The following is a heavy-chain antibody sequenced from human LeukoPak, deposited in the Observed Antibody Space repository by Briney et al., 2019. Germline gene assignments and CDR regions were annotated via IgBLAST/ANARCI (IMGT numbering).Heavy chain of an antibody. CDR1: GGTFSSYA. J-gene: IGHJ4*02. Sequence: EASVKVSCKASGGTFSSYAISWVRQAPGQGLEWMGGIIPIFGTANYAQKFQGRVTITADESTSTAYMELSSLRSEDTAVYYCATGGYLVDFDYWGQGTLVTVSS. CDR3: ATGGYLVDFDY. D-gene: IGHD5-12*01. CDR2: IIPIFGTA. V-gene: IGHV1-69*13.